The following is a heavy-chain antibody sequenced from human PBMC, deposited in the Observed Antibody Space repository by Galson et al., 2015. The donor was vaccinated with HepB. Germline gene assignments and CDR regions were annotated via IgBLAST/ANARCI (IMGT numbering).Heavy chain of an antibody. V-gene: IGHV6-1*01. D-gene: IGHD2-15*01. Sequence: CAISGDSVSSNSAAWYWIRQSPSRGLEWLGRTYFRSKWYNDYAESVRSRITISPDTSKNQFSLQLQSVTPEDTAAYYGARVAGTIYYYGMDVWGQGTTVTVSS. CDR2: TYFRSKWYN. CDR3: ARVAGTIYYYGMDV. J-gene: IGHJ6*02. CDR1: GDSVSSNSAA.